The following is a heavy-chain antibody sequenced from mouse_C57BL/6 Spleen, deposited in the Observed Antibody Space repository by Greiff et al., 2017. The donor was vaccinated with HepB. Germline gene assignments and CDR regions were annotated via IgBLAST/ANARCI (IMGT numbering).Heavy chain of an antibody. CDR3: ARGGLQDYAMDY. CDR2: IDPSDSYT. Sequence: QVQLQQPGAELVRPGTSVKLSCKASGYTFTSYWMHWVKQRPGQGLEWIGVIDPSDSYTNYNQKFKGKATLTVDTSSSTAYMQLSSLISEDSAVYYCARGGLQDYAMDYWGQGTSVTVSS. V-gene: IGHV1-59*01. D-gene: IGHD2-4*01. CDR1: GYTFTSYW. J-gene: IGHJ4*01.